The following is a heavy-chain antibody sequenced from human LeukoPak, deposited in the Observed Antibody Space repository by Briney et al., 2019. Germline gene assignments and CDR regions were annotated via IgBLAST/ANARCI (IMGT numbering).Heavy chain of an antibody. D-gene: IGHD1-26*01. CDR1: GFTFSSYA. V-gene: IGHV3-23*01. Sequence: GGSLRLSCAASGFTFSSYAVSWARQAPGKGLEWVSAISDSGGSTYYADSVKGRFTISRDNSENTLYLQMNSLRAEDTAVYFCAKGGRIVGASTTLDYWGQGTLVTVSS. CDR2: ISDSGGST. CDR3: AKGGRIVGASTTLDY. J-gene: IGHJ4*02.